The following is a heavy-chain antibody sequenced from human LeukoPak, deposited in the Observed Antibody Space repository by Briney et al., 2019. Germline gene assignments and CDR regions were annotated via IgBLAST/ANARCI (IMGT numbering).Heavy chain of an antibody. CDR3: ARSRLYVLRYFDWLLSGPIDY. CDR1: GGSFSGYY. J-gene: IGHJ4*02. D-gene: IGHD3-9*01. Sequence: PSETLSLTCAVYGGSFSGYYWSWIRQPPGKGLEWIGEINHSGSTNYNPSLKSRVTISVDTSKNQFSLKLSSVTAADTAVYYCARSRLYVLRYFDWLLSGPIDYWGQGTLVTVSS. CDR2: INHSGST. V-gene: IGHV4-34*01.